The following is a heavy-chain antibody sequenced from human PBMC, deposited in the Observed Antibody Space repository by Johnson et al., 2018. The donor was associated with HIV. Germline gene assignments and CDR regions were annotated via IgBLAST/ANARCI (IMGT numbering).Heavy chain of an antibody. Sequence: VQLVESGGGVVQPGRSLRLSCAASGFIFSSNYMSWVRQAPGKGLEWVSVIYSGGSTYYADSVRGRFTISRDNSRNTLSLQMSSLRAEDTAMYYCARDGESQQLPLGDAFDVWGQGTMVTVSS. CDR1: GFIFSSNY. D-gene: IGHD6-13*01. J-gene: IGHJ3*01. CDR3: ARDGESQQLPLGDAFDV. V-gene: IGHV3-66*01. CDR2: IYSGGST.